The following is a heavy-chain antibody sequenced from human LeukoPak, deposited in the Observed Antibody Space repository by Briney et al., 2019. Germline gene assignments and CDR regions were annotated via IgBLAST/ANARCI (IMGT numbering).Heavy chain of an antibody. CDR1: GFTFSSYS. CDR2: ISSSSSTI. V-gene: IGHV3-48*01. D-gene: IGHD3-22*01. CDR3: ARSRGYSSGYYYLGKLLDY. J-gene: IGHJ4*02. Sequence: GGSLRLSCAASGFTFSSYSTNWVRQAPGKGLEWVSYISSSSSTIYYADSVKGRFTISRDNAKNSLYLQMNSLRAEDTAVYYCARSRGYSSGYYYLGKLLDYWGQGTLVTVSS.